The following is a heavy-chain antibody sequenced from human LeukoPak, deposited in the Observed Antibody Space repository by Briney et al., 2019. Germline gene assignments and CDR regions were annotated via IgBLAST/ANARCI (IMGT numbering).Heavy chain of an antibody. Sequence: SVEVSCKASGGTFSSYAISWVRQAPGQGLEWMGGIIPIFGTANYAQKFQGRVTITADESTSTAYMELSSLRSEDTAVYYCAREGGMYYDFWSGYYLKAFDIWGQGTMVTVSS. CDR2: IIPIFGTA. D-gene: IGHD3-3*01. CDR1: GGTFSSYA. V-gene: IGHV1-69*13. CDR3: AREGGMYYDFWSGYYLKAFDI. J-gene: IGHJ3*02.